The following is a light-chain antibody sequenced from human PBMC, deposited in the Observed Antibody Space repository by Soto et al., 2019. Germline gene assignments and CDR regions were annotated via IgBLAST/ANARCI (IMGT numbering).Light chain of an antibody. Sequence: EIVMTQSPATLSVSPGERATLSCRASQSVSRNVAWYQQKPGQAPRLLIYATSTRATGLPGRFSGSGSGTEFTLTISSLQSEDFAVYYCQQYNNWPPTFGQGTKVEIK. V-gene: IGKV3-15*01. CDR1: QSVSRN. J-gene: IGKJ1*01. CDR3: QQYNNWPPT. CDR2: ATS.